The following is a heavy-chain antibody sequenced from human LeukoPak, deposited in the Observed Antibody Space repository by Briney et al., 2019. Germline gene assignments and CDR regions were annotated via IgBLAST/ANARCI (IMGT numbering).Heavy chain of an antibody. CDR3: AKRDSSSWSIDY. CDR1: GFTFSRYG. J-gene: IGHJ4*02. D-gene: IGHD6-13*01. Sequence: GGSLRLSCAASGFTFSRYGMHWVRQAPGKGLEWVAFIQYDASNKYYADSVKGRFTISRDNSKNTLYLQMNSLRAEDTAVYYCAKRDSSSWSIDYWGQGTLVTVSS. V-gene: IGHV3-30*02. CDR2: IQYDASNK.